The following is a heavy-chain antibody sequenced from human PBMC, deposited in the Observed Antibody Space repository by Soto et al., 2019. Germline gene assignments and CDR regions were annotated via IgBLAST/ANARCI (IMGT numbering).Heavy chain of an antibody. J-gene: IGHJ4*02. CDR3: ARDRIAAAGMGILDY. CDR1: GGTFSSYA. D-gene: IGHD6-13*01. V-gene: IGHV1-69*12. Sequence: QVQLVQSGAEVKKPGSSVKVSCKASGGTFSSYAISWVRQAPGQGLEWMGGIIPIFGTANYAQNFQGRVTITAVESTSTAYMELSSLRSEDTAVYYCARDRIAAAGMGILDYWGQGTLLTVSS. CDR2: IIPIFGTA.